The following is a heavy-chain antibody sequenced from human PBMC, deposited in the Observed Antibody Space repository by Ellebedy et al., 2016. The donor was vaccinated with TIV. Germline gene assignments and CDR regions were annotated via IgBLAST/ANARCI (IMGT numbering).Heavy chain of an antibody. Sequence: GGSLRLSXAASGFTFSSYWMSWVRQAPGKGLEWVANIKQDGSEKYYVDSVKGRFTISRDNAKNSLYLQMNSLRAEDTAVYYCARDFGFYYDSTEGYFDYWGQGTLVTVSS. D-gene: IGHD3-22*01. J-gene: IGHJ4*02. V-gene: IGHV3-7*04. CDR3: ARDFGFYYDSTEGYFDY. CDR2: IKQDGSEK. CDR1: GFTFSSYW.